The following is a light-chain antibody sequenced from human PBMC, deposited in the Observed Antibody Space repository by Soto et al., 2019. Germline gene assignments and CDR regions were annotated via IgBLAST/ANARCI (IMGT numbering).Light chain of an antibody. CDR3: MQATQFPHPT. Sequence: DIVMTQTPLSSPVTLGQPASISCRSSQSLVHSDGNTDLSWLQQRPGQPPRLLIYKISHRFSGVPDRFSGSGAGTDFTLKISRVEAEDVGVYYCMQATQFPHPTFGQGTKLEIK. CDR1: QSLVHSDGNTD. V-gene: IGKV2-24*01. J-gene: IGKJ2*01. CDR2: KIS.